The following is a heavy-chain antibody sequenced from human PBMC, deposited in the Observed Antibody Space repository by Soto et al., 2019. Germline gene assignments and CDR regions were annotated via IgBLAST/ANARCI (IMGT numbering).Heavy chain of an antibody. CDR3: NGRVSSSRNNWFDP. CDR1: GGTFSSYA. CDR2: IIPIFGTA. D-gene: IGHD6-6*01. V-gene: IGHV1-69*13. Sequence: GAAVKVSCKAFGGTFSSYAISWVRQAPGQGLEWMGGIIPIFGTANYAQKFQGRVTITADESTSTAYMELSSLRSEDTAVYYCNGRVSSSRNNWFDPWGQGTLVTVSS. J-gene: IGHJ5*02.